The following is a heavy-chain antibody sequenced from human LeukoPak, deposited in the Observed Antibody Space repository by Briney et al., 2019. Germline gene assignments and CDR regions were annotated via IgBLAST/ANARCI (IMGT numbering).Heavy chain of an antibody. D-gene: IGHD3-16*02. J-gene: IGHJ6*03. V-gene: IGHV3-48*03. Sequence: PGGSLRLSCAASGFTFSSYEMNWVRQAPGKGLEWVSYISSSGSTIYYADSVKGRFTISRDNAKNSLYLQMNSLRAEDTAVYYCARVGKKCDYVWGSYRYYYYYYMDVWGKGTTVTISS. CDR3: ARVGKKCDYVWGSYRYYYYYYMDV. CDR1: GFTFSSYE. CDR2: ISSSGSTI.